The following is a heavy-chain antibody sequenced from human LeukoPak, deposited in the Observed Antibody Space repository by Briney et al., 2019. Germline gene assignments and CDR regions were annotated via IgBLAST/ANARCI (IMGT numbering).Heavy chain of an antibody. CDR2: ISGSAGHT. D-gene: IGHD6-13*01. V-gene: IGHV3-23*01. J-gene: IGHJ4*02. CDR3: ARARSGYAFDY. Sequence: GGSLRLSCAASGFSFSGYAMSWVRQPPGEGLEWVSAISGSAGHTYYAESMKGRFTVSRDNSLDTVYLQMTNLRAEDTALYYCARARSGYAFDYWGQGALVTVSS. CDR1: GFSFSGYA.